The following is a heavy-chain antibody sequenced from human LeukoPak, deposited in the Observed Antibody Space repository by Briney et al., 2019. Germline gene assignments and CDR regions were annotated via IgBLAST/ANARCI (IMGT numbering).Heavy chain of an antibody. J-gene: IGHJ6*03. D-gene: IGHD1-1*01. CDR1: GASITAYY. CDR3: VRDSPDGYTHGHRYYNMDV. V-gene: IGHV4-4*07. CDR2: VFSTGHTDH. Sequence: SETLSLTCSVSGASITAYYWTWIRQPAGKGLEWIGRVFSTGHTDHNYNPSLANRVSISGDTSTSQISLKLRSATAADTAVYYCVRDSPDGYTHGHRYYNMDVWGKGTTVAVS.